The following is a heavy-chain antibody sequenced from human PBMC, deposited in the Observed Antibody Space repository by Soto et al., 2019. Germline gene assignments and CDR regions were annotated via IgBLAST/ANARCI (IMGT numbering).Heavy chain of an antibody. V-gene: IGHV4-39*01. J-gene: IGHJ4*02. Sequence: KTSETLSLTCTVSGGSISSSSYYWGWIRQPPGKGLEWIGSIYYSGSTYYNPSLKSRVTISVDTSKNQFSLKLSSVTAADTAVYYCVRTGGSGRALGFDYWGQGTLVTVSS. CDR3: VRTGGSGRALGFDY. D-gene: IGHD3-10*01. CDR2: IYYSGST. CDR1: GGSISSSSYY.